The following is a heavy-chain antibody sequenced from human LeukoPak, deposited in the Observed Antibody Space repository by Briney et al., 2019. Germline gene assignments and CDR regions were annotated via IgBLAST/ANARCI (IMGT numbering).Heavy chain of an antibody. CDR3: ARDGNCGGDCYSMDV. Sequence: SVKVSCKASGGTFSSYAISWVRQAPGQGLEWMGRIIPIFGIANYAQKSQGRVTITADKSTSTAYMELSSLRSEDTAVYYCARDGNCGGDCYSMDVWGQGTTVTVSS. J-gene: IGHJ6*02. CDR2: IIPIFGIA. D-gene: IGHD2-21*02. CDR1: GGTFSSYA. V-gene: IGHV1-69*04.